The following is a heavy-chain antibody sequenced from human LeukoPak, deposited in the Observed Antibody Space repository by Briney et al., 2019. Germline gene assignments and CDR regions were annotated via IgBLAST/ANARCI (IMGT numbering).Heavy chain of an antibody. V-gene: IGHV3-23*01. CDR3: AKVGVIGGGAFDI. D-gene: IGHD3-22*01. J-gene: IGHJ3*02. Sequence: GRSLRLSCAASGFTFSSYGMHWVRQAPGKGLEWVSAITGSSGGTYYADSVKGRFTISRDNSKNTLSLQMNSLRADDTAIYYCAKVGVIGGGAFDIWGQGTMVTVSS. CDR1: GFTFSSYG. CDR2: ITGSSGGT.